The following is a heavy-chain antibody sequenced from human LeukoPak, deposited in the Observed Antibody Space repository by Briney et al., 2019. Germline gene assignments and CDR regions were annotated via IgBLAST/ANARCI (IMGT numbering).Heavy chain of an antibody. CDR1: GGSFSGYY. CDR3: ARGSSAWRYYYDSSCYRPGYYYGMDV. Sequence: SETLSLTCAVYGGSFSGYYWSWIRQPPGKGLEWIGEINHSGSTNYNPSLKSRVTISVDTSKNQFSLKLSSVTAADTAVYYCARGSSAWRYYYDSSCYRPGYYYGMDVWGQRTTVTVSS. V-gene: IGHV4-34*01. CDR2: INHSGST. D-gene: IGHD3-22*01. J-gene: IGHJ6*02.